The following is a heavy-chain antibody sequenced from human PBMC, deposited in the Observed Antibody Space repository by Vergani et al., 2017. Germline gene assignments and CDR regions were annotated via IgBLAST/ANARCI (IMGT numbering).Heavy chain of an antibody. Sequence: EVQLLESGGGLVQPGGSLRLSCAASGFTFSSYAMSWVRQAPGKGLEWVSAISGSGGSTYYADSVKGRFTISRDNSKNTLYLQMNSLRAEDTAVYYCAKEFWGSSGWYRGPCDYWGQGTLVTVSS. CDR2: ISGSGGST. CDR1: GFTFSSYA. V-gene: IGHV3-23*01. CDR3: AKEFWGSSGWYRGPCDY. J-gene: IGHJ4*02. D-gene: IGHD6-19*01.